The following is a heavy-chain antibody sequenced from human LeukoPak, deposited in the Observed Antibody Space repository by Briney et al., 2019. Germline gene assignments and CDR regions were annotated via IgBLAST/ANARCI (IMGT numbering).Heavy chain of an antibody. Sequence: PSQTLSLTCAVSGGSISSGGYSWSWIRQPPGKGLEWIGYIYHSGSSYYNPSLKSRVTISVDRSKNQFSLKLSSVTAADTAVYYCARARTGRFLEWLYWGQGTLVTVSS. CDR3: ARARTGRFLEWLY. J-gene: IGHJ4*02. V-gene: IGHV4-30-2*01. D-gene: IGHD3-3*01. CDR2: IYHSGSS. CDR1: GGSISSGGYS.